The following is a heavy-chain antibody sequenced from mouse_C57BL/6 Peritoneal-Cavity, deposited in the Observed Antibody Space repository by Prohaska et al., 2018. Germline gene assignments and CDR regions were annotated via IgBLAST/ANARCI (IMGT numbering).Heavy chain of an antibody. CDR3: ARSYDY. V-gene: IGHV7-3*01. CDR1: GFTFTDYY. CDR2: IRNKANGYTT. J-gene: IGHJ2*01. Sequence: EVKLVESGGGLVQPGCSLSLSCAASGFTFTDYYMSWVRQPPGKALEWLGFIRNKANGYTTEYSASVKGRFAISRDNSQSILYLQMNALRAEDSATYYCARSYDYWGQGTTLTVSS.